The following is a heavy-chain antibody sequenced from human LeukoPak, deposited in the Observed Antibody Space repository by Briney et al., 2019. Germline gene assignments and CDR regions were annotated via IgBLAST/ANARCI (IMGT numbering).Heavy chain of an antibody. D-gene: IGHD1-26*01. CDR2: IYYSGST. V-gene: IGHV4-59*01. CDR1: GGSISSYY. Sequence: PSETLSLTCTVSGGSISSYYRSWIRQPPGKGLEWIGYIYYSGSTNYNPSLKSRVTISVDTSKNQFSLKLSSVTAADTAVYYCARGVGATSYWGQGTLVTVSS. J-gene: IGHJ4*02. CDR3: ARGVGATSY.